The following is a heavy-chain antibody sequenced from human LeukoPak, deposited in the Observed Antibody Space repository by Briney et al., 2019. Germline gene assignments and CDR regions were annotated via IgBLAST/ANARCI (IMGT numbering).Heavy chain of an antibody. CDR3: ARDLRYFDWLPSYYYYYGMDV. V-gene: IGHV1-2*06. D-gene: IGHD3-9*01. J-gene: IGHJ6*02. CDR2: INPNSGGP. CDR1: GYSFTGYY. Sequence: GASVKVSCKTSGYSFTGYYIHWVRQAPGQGLEWMGRINPNSGGPNYGQKFQGTVTMTRDTSISTAYLELSNLRFDDTAAYYCARDLRYFDWLPSYYYYYGMDVWGQGTTVTVSS.